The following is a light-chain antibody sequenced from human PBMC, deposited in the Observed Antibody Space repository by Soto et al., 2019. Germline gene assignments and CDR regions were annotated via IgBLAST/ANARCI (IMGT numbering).Light chain of an antibody. V-gene: IGLV1-44*01. J-gene: IGLJ7*01. CDR3: AAWDDSLTGWV. CDR1: SSNVGGNP. CDR2: SNN. Sequence: QLVLTQPPSASGTPGQRVTISCSGSSSNVGGNPVHWYQQLPGTAPKLLIYSNNQRPSGVPDRFSGSKSGTSAYLDISGLQSDDEADYFCAAWDDSLTGWVFGGGTQLTVL.